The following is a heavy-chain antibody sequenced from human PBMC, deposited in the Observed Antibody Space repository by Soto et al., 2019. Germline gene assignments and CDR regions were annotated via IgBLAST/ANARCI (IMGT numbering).Heavy chain of an antibody. CDR2: ISNSGGT. CDR3: ARDFRAVGALDY. Sequence: QVQLQESGPGLVKPSETLSLTCTVSGGSISTYYWSWIRQPPGKGLEWVGYISNSGGTNYDPSLKSRVTISMDTSKNQFSLKLTSVTAADTAVYYCARDFRAVGALDYWGQGSLVTVSS. J-gene: IGHJ4*02. D-gene: IGHD1-26*01. V-gene: IGHV4-59*01. CDR1: GGSISTYY.